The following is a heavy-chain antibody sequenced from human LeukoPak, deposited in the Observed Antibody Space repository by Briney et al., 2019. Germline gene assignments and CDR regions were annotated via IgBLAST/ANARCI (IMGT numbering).Heavy chain of an antibody. CDR2: IYTSGST. J-gene: IGHJ4*02. CDR1: GGSISSYC. Sequence: SETLPLTCTVSGGSISSYCWSWIRQPAGKGLEWIGRIYTSGSTNYNPSLKSRVTMSVYTSKNQFSLKLSSVTAADTAVYYCARGRDTGFVYWGQGTLVTVSS. V-gene: IGHV4-4*07. D-gene: IGHD1-14*01. CDR3: ARGRDTGFVY.